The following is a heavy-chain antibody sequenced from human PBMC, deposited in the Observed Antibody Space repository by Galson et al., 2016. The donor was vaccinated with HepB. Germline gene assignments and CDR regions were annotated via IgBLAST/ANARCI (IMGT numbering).Heavy chain of an antibody. CDR1: GGTFSSYA. D-gene: IGHD4-17*01. CDR3: ARGDYGDYEGGFYYYDMDV. CDR2: IIPIFGTA. V-gene: IGHV1-69*13. J-gene: IGHJ6*02. Sequence: SVKVSCKASGGTFSSYAISWVRQAPGQGLEWMGGIIPIFGTANYAQKFRGRVTITADESTSTGYMELSSLRSEDTAVYYCARGDYGDYEGGFYYYDMDVWGQGTMVTVSS.